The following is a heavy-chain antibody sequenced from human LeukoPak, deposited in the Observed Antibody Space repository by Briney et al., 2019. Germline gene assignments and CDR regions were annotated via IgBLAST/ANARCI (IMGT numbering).Heavy chain of an antibody. CDR1: SGSIDNYY. Sequence: PSETLSLTCTVSSGSIDNYYWSWIRQPPGEGLEWIGYILYSGTTSYTPSLKSRVTISLDTSKKQFSLKLTSVTAADTAVYYCARDLELGYWGQGILVTVSS. D-gene: IGHD3-16*01. J-gene: IGHJ4*02. CDR3: ARDLELGY. CDR2: ILYSGTT. V-gene: IGHV4-59*01.